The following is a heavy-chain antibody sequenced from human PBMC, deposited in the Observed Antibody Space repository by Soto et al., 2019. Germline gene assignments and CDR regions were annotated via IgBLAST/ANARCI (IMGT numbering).Heavy chain of an antibody. Sequence: GASVKVSCKASGGTFSSYAISWVRQAPGQGLEWMGGIIPIFGTANYAQKFQGRVTITADKSTSTAYMELSSLRSEDTAVYYCARVRNTIFGVVSWFDPWGQGTLVTVSS. D-gene: IGHD3-3*01. J-gene: IGHJ5*02. CDR3: ARVRNTIFGVVSWFDP. CDR1: GGTFSSYA. V-gene: IGHV1-69*06. CDR2: IIPIFGTA.